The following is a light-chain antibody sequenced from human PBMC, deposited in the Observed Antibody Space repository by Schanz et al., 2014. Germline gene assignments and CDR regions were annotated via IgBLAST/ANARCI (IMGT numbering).Light chain of an antibody. CDR3: QQRSNWPLT. CDR2: GAS. CDR1: QSVSSN. J-gene: IGKJ5*01. V-gene: IGKV3D-20*02. Sequence: EIVLTQSPGTLSLSPGERATLSCRASQSVSSNLAWYQQKPGQAPRLLIDGASTRATGIPDRFSGSGSGTDFTLAISRLEPEDFAVYYCQQRSNWPLTFGQGTRLEIK.